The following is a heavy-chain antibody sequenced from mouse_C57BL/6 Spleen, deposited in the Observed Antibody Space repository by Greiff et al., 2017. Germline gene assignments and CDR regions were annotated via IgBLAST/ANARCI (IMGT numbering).Heavy chain of an antibody. D-gene: IGHD1-1*01. Sequence: VQLQQSGGGLVQPKGSLKLSCAASGFTFNTYAMHWVRQAPGKGLEWVARIRSKSSNYATYYADSVKDRFTISRDDSQSMLYLQMNNLKTEDTAMYYCVRDYYGSSYWYFDVWGTGTTVTVSS. CDR3: VRDYYGSSYWYFDV. CDR2: IRSKSSNYAT. CDR1: GFTFNTYA. J-gene: IGHJ1*03. V-gene: IGHV10-3*01.